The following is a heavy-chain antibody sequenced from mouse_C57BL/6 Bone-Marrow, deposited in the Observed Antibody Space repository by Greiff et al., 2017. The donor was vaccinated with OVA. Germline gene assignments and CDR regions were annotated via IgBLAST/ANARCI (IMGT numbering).Heavy chain of an antibody. Sequence: QVQLKQPGAELVMPGASVKLSCKASGYTFTSYWMHWVKQRPGQGLEWIGEIDPSDSYTNYNQKFKGESTLTVDKSSSTAYMQLSSLTSEDSAVYYCARYAGGYYGSSLYYFDYWGQGTTLTVSS. CDR3: ARYAGGYYGSSLYYFDY. J-gene: IGHJ2*01. D-gene: IGHD1-1*01. CDR2: IDPSDSYT. CDR1: GYTFTSYW. V-gene: IGHV1-69*01.